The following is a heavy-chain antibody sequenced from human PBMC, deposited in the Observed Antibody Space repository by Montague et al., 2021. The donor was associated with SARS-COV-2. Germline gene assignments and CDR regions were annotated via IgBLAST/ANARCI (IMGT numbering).Heavy chain of an antibody. V-gene: IGHV6-1*01. J-gene: IGHJ6*02. CDR2: TCYRSKWYN. CDR3: ARGIWFGELLTGYYYYGMDV. D-gene: IGHD3-10*01. CDR1: GDSVGVDRAA. Sequence: CAISGDSVGVDRAAWSWVRQSPAIRLEQLGGTCYRSKWYNDYAVSVKSRITINPDTSKNQFSLQLNSVTPEDTAVYYCARGIWFGELLTGYYYYGMDVWGQGTLVSVFS.